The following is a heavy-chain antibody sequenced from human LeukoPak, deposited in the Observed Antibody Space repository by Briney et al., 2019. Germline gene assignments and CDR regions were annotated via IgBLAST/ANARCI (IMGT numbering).Heavy chain of an antibody. CDR3: AQGSCSGGSCFNLFDY. D-gene: IGHD2-15*01. Sequence: GGSLRLSCVASGFAFSSYAMSWVRQAPGKGLEWVSAVSGSGGSTYYADSVKGRFTISRDNSKNTLSLQMNSLRAEDTAVYYCAQGSCSGGSCFNLFDYWGQGTLVTVSS. J-gene: IGHJ4*02. CDR2: VSGSGGST. CDR1: GFAFSSYA. V-gene: IGHV3-23*01.